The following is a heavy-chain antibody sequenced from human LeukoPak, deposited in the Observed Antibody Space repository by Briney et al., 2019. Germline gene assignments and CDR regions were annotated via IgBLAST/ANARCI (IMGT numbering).Heavy chain of an antibody. CDR1: GYTFTSYA. D-gene: IGHD5-18*01. CDR2: INTNTGNP. J-gene: IGHJ4*02. Sequence: ASVKVSCKASGYTFTSYAMNWVRQAPGQGLEWMGWINTNTGNPTYAQGFTGRFVFSLDTSVSTAYLQISSLKAEDTAVYYCARRGIQLPYYYFDYWGQGTLVTVSS. V-gene: IGHV7-4-1*02. CDR3: ARRGIQLPYYYFDY.